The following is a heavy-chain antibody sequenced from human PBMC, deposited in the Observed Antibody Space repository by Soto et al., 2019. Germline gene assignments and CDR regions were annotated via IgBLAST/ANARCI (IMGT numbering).Heavy chain of an antibody. D-gene: IGHD6-19*01. V-gene: IGHV4-4*02. CDR2: IHHSGST. Sequence: QMQLQESGPGLVKPSETLSLTCAVSSASIITEQRWTWVRQPPGKGLEWIGEIHHSGSTNNNPSLRSRVTMSVDKSKNQFSLNQNSVTAADTALYYCARSFGWYAIDHWGQGTLVIVSS. J-gene: IGHJ4*02. CDR1: SASIITEQR. CDR3: ARSFGWYAIDH.